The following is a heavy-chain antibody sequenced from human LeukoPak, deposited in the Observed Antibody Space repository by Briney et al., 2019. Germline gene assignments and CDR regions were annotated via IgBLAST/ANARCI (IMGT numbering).Heavy chain of an antibody. V-gene: IGHV3-7*01. D-gene: IGHD6-19*01. J-gene: IGHJ5*01. CDR3: AREFRSGYNSRWFDY. CDR1: GIILSSYW. CDR2: IKQGGSEK. Sequence: PGGSLRLSCAASGIILSSYWMSWVRQAPGKGLEWVANIKQGGSEKWYVDSVKGRFTISRDNAKNSLYLQMNSLRVEDTAVYYCAREFRSGYNSRWFDYWGQGTLVTVSS.